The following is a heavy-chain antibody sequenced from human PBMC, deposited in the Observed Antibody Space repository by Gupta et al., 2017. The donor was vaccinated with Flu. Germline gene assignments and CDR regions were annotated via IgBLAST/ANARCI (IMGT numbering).Heavy chain of an antibody. J-gene: IGHJ6*02. CDR1: FIFSTYD. D-gene: IGHD2-15*01. V-gene: IGHV3-13*01. Sequence: FIFSTYDMNWVRHVTGKGLGWGVARVTAIDKYYRDSVKGRFTIPSANAKDSLNIQLNRLRAGDTAAYTCARGKAWYVHPDHYGMDVWGRGTTVIVSS. CDR3: ARGKAWYVHPDHYGMDV. CDR2: RVTAIDK.